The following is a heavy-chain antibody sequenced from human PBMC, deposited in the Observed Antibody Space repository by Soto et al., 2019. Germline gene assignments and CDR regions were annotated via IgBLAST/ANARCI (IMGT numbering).Heavy chain of an antibody. CDR1: GFSFSNYW. CDR2: IKQDGSEK. D-gene: IGHD3-3*01. Sequence: EVQLVESGGGLVQPGGSLRLSCAASGFSFSNYWMSWVRQAPGKGLEWVPNIKQDGSEKNYLDSVKGRFTISRDNAKNSLYLQMNNLRGDDTAVYYCASARHIGPWGQGTLVTVSS. CDR3: ASARHIGP. V-gene: IGHV3-7*01. J-gene: IGHJ5*02.